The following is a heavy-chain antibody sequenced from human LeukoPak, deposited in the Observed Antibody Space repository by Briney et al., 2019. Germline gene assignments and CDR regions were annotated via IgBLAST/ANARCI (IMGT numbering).Heavy chain of an antibody. D-gene: IGHD6-19*01. V-gene: IGHV3-23*01. Sequence: GGSLRLYCAASGFTFSSYAMSWVRQAPGKGLEWVSAISGSGGSTYYADSVKGRFTISRDNSKNTLYLQMNSLRAEDTAVYYCAKMGMAVAGTTGFDYWGQGTLVTVSS. CDR2: ISGSGGST. CDR1: GFTFSSYA. CDR3: AKMGMAVAGTTGFDY. J-gene: IGHJ4*02.